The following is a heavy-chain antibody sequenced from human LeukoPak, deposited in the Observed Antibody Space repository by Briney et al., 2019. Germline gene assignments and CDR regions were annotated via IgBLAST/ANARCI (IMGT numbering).Heavy chain of an antibody. D-gene: IGHD5-12*01. Sequence: GGSLRLPCAASGFTFSSSAMTWVRHTPGKGLGWVSAINGDGSDTIYTDSVKDRFTVSRDNSKNTLYLQMQSLRAEDTAVYYCAKGGGYAPLDYWGQGTLVSVSS. CDR2: INGDGSDT. CDR1: GFTFSSSA. J-gene: IGHJ4*02. V-gene: IGHV3-23*01. CDR3: AKGGGYAPLDY.